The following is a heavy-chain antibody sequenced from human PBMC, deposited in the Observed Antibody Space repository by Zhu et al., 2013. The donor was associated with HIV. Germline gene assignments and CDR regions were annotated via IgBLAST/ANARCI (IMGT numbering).Heavy chain of an antibody. J-gene: IGHJ6*03. CDR3: ARLPPVLSPYYYYYMDV. CDR2: IYPGDSDT. CDR1: GYSFTSYW. V-gene: IGHV5-51*01. Sequence: EVQLVQSGAEVKKPGESLKISCKGSGYSFTSYWIGWVRQMPGKGLEWMGIIYPGDSDTRYSPSFQGQVTISADKSISTAYLQWSSLKASDTAMYYCARLPPVLSPYYYYYMDVWGKGTTVTVSS.